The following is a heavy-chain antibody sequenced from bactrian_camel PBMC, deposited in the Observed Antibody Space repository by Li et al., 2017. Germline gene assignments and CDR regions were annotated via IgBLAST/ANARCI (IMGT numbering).Heavy chain of an antibody. CDR2: IRSGGDNT. CDR3: AADWGPTCRYLSWPSGKYIAV. D-gene: IGHD5*01. CDR1: GFTVSQYA. Sequence: DVQLVESGGGSVQPGGSLRLSCAASGFTVSQYAMNWVRQAPGKGLEWVSTIRSGGDNTYYPDSVKGRFTISQDNAKNTLYLQMNSLKPEDTAMYYGAADWGPTCRYLSWPSGKYIAVWGQGTQVTVS. V-gene: IGHV3S31*01. J-gene: IGHJ2*01.